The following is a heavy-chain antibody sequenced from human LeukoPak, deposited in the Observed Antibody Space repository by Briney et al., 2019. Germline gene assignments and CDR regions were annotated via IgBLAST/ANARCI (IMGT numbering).Heavy chain of an antibody. CDR3: ARVGAERYCSSTSCYISEYYFDY. V-gene: IGHV4-39*07. CDR1: GGSISSSYY. D-gene: IGHD2-2*02. Sequence: PSETLSLTCTVSGGSISSSYYWGWIRQPPGKGLEWIGSIYYSGSTYYNPSLKSRVTISVDTSKNQFSLKLSSVTAADTAVYYCARVGAERYCSSTSCYISEYYFDYWGQGTLVTVSS. CDR2: IYYSGST. J-gene: IGHJ4*02.